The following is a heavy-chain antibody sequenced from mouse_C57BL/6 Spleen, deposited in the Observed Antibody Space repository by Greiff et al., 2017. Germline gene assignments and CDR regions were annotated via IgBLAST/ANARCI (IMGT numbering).Heavy chain of an antibody. Sequence: VQLQQSGAELVRPGASVKLSCTASGFNIKDYYMHWVKQRPEQGLEWIGRIDPEDGDTEYAPKFQGKATMTADTSSNTAYLQLSSLTSEDTAVYYCPYSNYEAWFAYWGQGLWSLSLQ. CDR2: IDPEDGDT. D-gene: IGHD2-5*01. J-gene: IGHJ3*01. V-gene: IGHV14-1*01. CDR3: PYSNYEAWFAY. CDR1: GFNIKDYY.